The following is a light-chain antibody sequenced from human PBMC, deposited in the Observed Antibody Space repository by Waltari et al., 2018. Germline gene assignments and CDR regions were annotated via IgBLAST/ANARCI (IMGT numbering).Light chain of an antibody. CDR1: QSVSRF. CDR3: QKYDRLPAT. V-gene: IGKV3-20*01. Sequence: EIELTQSPGTLSLSPGERGTLSCSASQSVSRFLAWYQQEPGQAPRLLIYGASTRATGIPDRFSGSGSGTDFSLTISRLEPEDFAVYYCQKYDRLPATFGQGTKVEIK. CDR2: GAS. J-gene: IGKJ1*01.